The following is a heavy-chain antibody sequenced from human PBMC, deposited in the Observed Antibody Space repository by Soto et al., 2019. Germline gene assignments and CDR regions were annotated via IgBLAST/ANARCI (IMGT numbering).Heavy chain of an antibody. Sequence: PGGSLRLSCAASGFTVSSNYMSWVRQAPGKGLEWVSVIYSGGSTYYADSVKGRFTISRHNSKNTLYLQMNSLRAEDTAVYYCARERSSWYYYYYMDVWGKGTTVTVSS. CDR3: ARERSSWYYYYYMDV. CDR1: GFTVSSNY. CDR2: IYSGGST. D-gene: IGHD6-13*01. J-gene: IGHJ6*03. V-gene: IGHV3-53*04.